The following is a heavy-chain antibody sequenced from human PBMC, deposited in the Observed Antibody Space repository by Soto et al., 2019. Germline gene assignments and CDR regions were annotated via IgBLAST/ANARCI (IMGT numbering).Heavy chain of an antibody. J-gene: IGHJ5*02. Sequence: GGSLRLSCAASGFTFNSYVMSWVRQAPGKGLEWLSAISSSGGSTYYADSVKGRFTISRDNSKNTLYLQMDSLRAEDTAIYYCTKDAIYYGSGTYCDWFDPWGQGTLVTVS. D-gene: IGHD3-10*01. CDR3: TKDAIYYGSGTYCDWFDP. V-gene: IGHV3-23*01. CDR2: ISSSGGST. CDR1: GFTFNSYV.